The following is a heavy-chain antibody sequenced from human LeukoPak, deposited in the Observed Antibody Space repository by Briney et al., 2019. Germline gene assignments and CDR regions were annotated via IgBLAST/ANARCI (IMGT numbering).Heavy chain of an antibody. J-gene: IGHJ6*02. CDR2: INPNSGGT. CDR1: GYTFTGYY. V-gene: IGHV1-2*02. Sequence: ASVKVSCKASGYTFTGYYMHWVRQAPGQGLEWMGWINPNSGGTNYAQKFQGRVTMTRGTSISTAYMELSRLRSDDTAVYYCAGGVRGGGEGRCYYYGMDVWGQGTTVTVSS. CDR3: AGGVRGGGEGRCYYYGMDV. D-gene: IGHD3-10*01.